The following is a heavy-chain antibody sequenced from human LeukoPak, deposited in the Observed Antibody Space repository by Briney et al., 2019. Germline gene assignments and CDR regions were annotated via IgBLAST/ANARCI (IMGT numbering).Heavy chain of an antibody. CDR2: ISAYNGNT. V-gene: IGHV1-18*01. Sequence: ASVKVSCKASGYTFTSYGISWVRQAPGQGLEWMGWISAYNGNTNYAQKLQGRVTMTTDTSTSTAYMELRSLRSDDAAVYYCARDSYGESSRWFDPWGQGTLVTVSS. CDR1: GYTFTSYG. D-gene: IGHD4-17*01. CDR3: ARDSYGESSRWFDP. J-gene: IGHJ5*02.